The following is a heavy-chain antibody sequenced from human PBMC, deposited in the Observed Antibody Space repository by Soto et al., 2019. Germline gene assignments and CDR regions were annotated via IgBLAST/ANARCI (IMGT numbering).Heavy chain of an antibody. CDR3: ARSEVLPADWLSPFDP. CDR1: GFTFSSYA. Sequence: QVQLVESGGGVVQPGRSLRLSCAASGFTFSSYAMHWVRQAPGKGLAWVAVISYDGSNKYYADSVKGRFTISRDNSKNTLYLQMNSLRAEDTAVYYCARSEVLPADWLSPFDPWGQGTLVTVSS. CDR2: ISYDGSNK. D-gene: IGHD3-9*01. V-gene: IGHV3-30-3*01. J-gene: IGHJ5*02.